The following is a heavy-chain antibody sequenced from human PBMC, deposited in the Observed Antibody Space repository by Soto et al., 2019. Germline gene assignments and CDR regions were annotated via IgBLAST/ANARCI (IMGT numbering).Heavy chain of an antibody. J-gene: IGHJ4*02. D-gene: IGHD2-15*01. Sequence: QVQLVQSGAEVKKPGSSVKVSCKASGVTFSSYAISWVRQAPGQGLEWMGGIIPIFGTANYAQKFQGRVTITADESTSTAYMELSSLRSEDTAVYYCASEWGRGSKVVNGVATVYWGQGTLVTVSS. CDR1: GVTFSSYA. CDR2: IIPIFGTA. CDR3: ASEWGRGSKVVNGVATVY. V-gene: IGHV1-69*01.